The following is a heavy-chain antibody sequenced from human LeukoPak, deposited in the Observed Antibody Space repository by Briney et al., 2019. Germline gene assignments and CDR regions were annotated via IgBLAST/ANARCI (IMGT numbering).Heavy chain of an antibody. CDR3: ARVGYSYANGMDV. CDR2: IYGIGST. D-gene: IGHD5-18*01. Sequence: SESLSLTCTVSGGSISSYHWSWIRQPAGRGLEWIGRIYGIGSTNYNPSLKSRVTMSVDTSKKQSSLNLRSVTAADTAVYYCARVGYSYANGMDVWGQGTTVTVSS. V-gene: IGHV4-4*07. CDR1: GGSISSYH. J-gene: IGHJ6*02.